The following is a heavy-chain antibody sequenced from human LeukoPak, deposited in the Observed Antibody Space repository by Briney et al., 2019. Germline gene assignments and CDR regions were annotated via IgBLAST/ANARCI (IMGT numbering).Heavy chain of an antibody. CDR2: INAGNGNT. J-gene: IGHJ5*02. CDR1: GYTFTSYA. D-gene: IGHD3-10*01. CDR3: ASFPLQYYGSGSDFDP. V-gene: IGHV1-3*01. Sequence: GASVKVSCKASGYTFTSYAMHWVRQAPGQRLEWMGWINAGNGNTKYSQKFQGRVTITRDTSASTAYMELSSLRSEDTAVYYCASFPLQYYGSGSDFDPWGQGTLVTVSS.